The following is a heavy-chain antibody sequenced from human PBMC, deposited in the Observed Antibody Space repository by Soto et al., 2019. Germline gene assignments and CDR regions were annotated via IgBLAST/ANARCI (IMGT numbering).Heavy chain of an antibody. CDR3: AKDGIAAAMHY. Sequence: GGSLRLSCAASGFTFSSYGMHWVRQAPGKGLEWVAVISYDGSNKYYADYVKGRFTISRDNSKNTLYLQMNSLRAEDTAVYYCAKDGIAAAMHYWGQGTLVTVSS. D-gene: IGHD6-13*01. V-gene: IGHV3-30*18. J-gene: IGHJ4*02. CDR2: ISYDGSNK. CDR1: GFTFSSYG.